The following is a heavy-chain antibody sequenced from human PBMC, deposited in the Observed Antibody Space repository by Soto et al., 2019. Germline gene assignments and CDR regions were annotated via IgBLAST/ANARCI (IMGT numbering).Heavy chain of an antibody. CDR1: GYTFTGYY. J-gene: IGHJ6*02. CDR2: INPNSGGT. CDR3: AREQQWLVPGMDV. D-gene: IGHD6-19*01. Sequence: ASVEVSCKXSGYTFTGYYMHWVRQAPGQGLEWMGWINPNSGGTNYAQKFQGRVTMTRDTSISTAYMELSRLRSDDTAVYYCAREQQWLVPGMDVWGQGTTVTVSS. V-gene: IGHV1-2*02.